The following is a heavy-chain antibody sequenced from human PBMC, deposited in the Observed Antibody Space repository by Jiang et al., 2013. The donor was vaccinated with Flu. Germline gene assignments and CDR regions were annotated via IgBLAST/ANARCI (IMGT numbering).Heavy chain of an antibody. Sequence: GSGLVKPSGTLSLTCVVSGDSINSRNWWSWVRQPPGKGLEWIGEIFPSGTTNYNPSLKSRVTISVDMSMNQFSLKLSSVTAADTAVYYCAGGDDSSAYPYLGVFDIWGQGTMVTVSS. CDR3: AGGDDSSAYPYLGVFDI. CDR2: IFPSGTT. J-gene: IGHJ3*02. CDR1: GDSINSRNW. V-gene: IGHV4-4*02. D-gene: IGHD3-22*01.